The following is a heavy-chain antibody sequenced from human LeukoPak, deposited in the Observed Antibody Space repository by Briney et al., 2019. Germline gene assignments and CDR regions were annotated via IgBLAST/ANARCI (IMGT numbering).Heavy chain of an antibody. CDR3: ARYYDFWSGPPGFDP. V-gene: IGHV4-61*02. J-gene: IGHJ5*02. CDR2: IYTSGST. CDR1: GGSISSGSYY. D-gene: IGHD3-3*01. Sequence: SETLSLTCTVSGGSISSGSYYWSWIRQPAGKGLEWIGRIYTSGSTNYNPSLKSRVTISVDTSKNQFSLKLSSVTAADTAVYYCARYYDFWSGPPGFDPWGQGTLVTVSS.